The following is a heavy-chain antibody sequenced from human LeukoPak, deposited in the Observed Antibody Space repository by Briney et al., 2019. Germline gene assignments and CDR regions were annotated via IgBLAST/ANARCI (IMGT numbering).Heavy chain of an antibody. J-gene: IGHJ5*02. V-gene: IGHV3-30-3*01. CDR3: ASEEDSSGYSHNWFDP. CDR2: ISYDGSNK. CDR1: GFTFSSYA. D-gene: IGHD3-22*01. Sequence: PGGSLRLSCAASGFTFSSYAMHWVRQAPGKGLEWVAFISYDGSNKYYADSVKGRFTISRDNSKNTLYLQMNSLRAEDTAVYYCASEEDSSGYSHNWFDPWGQGTLVTVSS.